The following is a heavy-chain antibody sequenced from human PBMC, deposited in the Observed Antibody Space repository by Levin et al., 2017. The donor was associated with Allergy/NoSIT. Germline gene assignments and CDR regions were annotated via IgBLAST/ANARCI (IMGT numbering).Heavy chain of an antibody. V-gene: IGHV4-34*01. J-gene: IGHJ4*02. CDR2: INHSGST. Sequence: PSETLSLTCAVYGGSFSGYYWSWIRQPPGKGLEWIGEINHSGSTNYNPSLKSRVTISVDTSKNQFSLKLSSVTAADTAVYYCARVRGVVTANKDFDYWGQGTLVTVSS. D-gene: IGHD2-21*02. CDR1: GGSFSGYY. CDR3: ARVRGVVTANKDFDY.